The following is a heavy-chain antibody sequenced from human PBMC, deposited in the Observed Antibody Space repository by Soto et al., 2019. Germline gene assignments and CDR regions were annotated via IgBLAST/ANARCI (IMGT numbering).Heavy chain of an antibody. CDR1: GFTFSTYA. D-gene: IGHD5-12*01. Sequence: TGGSLRLSCAASGFTFSTYAMSWVRQAPGKGLEWVSAISDSGGRTYYADSVQGRFTISRDNSKNTLFLQMSSLRAEDTAIYYCAPRRYSGALHGHADVDVSGEWTKVTVSS. CDR2: ISDSGGRT. J-gene: IGHJ6*04. CDR3: APRRYSGALHGHADVDV. V-gene: IGHV3-23*01.